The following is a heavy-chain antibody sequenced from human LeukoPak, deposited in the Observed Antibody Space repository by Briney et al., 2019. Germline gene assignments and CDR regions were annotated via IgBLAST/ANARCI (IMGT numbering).Heavy chain of an antibody. D-gene: IGHD3-22*01. CDR2: INHSGST. CDR1: GGSISSGGYY. V-gene: IGHV4-30-2*01. CDR3: ARDQDYYDSSGYPQYHYFDY. J-gene: IGHJ4*02. Sequence: PSQTLSLTCTVSGGSISSGGYYWSWIRQPPGKGLEWIGEINHSGSTNYNPSLKSRVTISVDTSKNQFSLKLSSVTAADAAVYYCARDQDYYDSSGYPQYHYFDYWGQGTLVTVSS.